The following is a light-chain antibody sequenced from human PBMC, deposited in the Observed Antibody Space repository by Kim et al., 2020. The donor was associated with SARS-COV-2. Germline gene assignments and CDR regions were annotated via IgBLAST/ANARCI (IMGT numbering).Light chain of an antibody. J-gene: IGKJ1*01. Sequence: DIQMTQTPSTVSSSIGDRVTITCRASQVIGTWLAWYQQKPGKAPKLLIYDASSLQSGVPSRFSGSGSGTQFTLTITSLQPDDFGTYYCQEYNTYSRTFGQGTNADI. CDR3: QEYNTYSRT. V-gene: IGKV1-5*01. CDR1: QVIGTW. CDR2: DAS.